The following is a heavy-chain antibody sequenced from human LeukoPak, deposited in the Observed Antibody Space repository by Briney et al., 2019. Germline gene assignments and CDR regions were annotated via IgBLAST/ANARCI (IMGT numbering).Heavy chain of an antibody. CDR3: AKDRTVGASYWYFDL. Sequence: PGGSLRLSCAASGFTFSSYAMSWVRQAPGKGLEWVSAISGSGGSTYYADSVKGRFTISRDSSRNTLFLHMNTLRAEDTAIYCCAKDRTVGASYWYFDLWGRGTLVTVSS. D-gene: IGHD1-26*01. J-gene: IGHJ2*01. CDR1: GFTFSSYA. V-gene: IGHV3-23*01. CDR2: ISGSGGST.